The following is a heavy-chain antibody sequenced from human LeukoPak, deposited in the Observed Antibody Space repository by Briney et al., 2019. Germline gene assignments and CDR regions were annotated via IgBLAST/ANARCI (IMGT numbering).Heavy chain of an antibody. CDR2: IYYTGTT. CDR3: ARGFYDSSGYSNCFDP. CDR1: GDSVSSSY. V-gene: IGHV4-59*02. Sequence: SETLSLTCTVSGDSVSSSYWSWIRQPPGKTLEWIGYIYYTGTTNYNPSLRSRVTMSIDTSKNQFSLNLNSVTAADTAVYYCARGFYDSSGYSNCFDPWGQGTLVTVSS. D-gene: IGHD3-22*01. J-gene: IGHJ5*02.